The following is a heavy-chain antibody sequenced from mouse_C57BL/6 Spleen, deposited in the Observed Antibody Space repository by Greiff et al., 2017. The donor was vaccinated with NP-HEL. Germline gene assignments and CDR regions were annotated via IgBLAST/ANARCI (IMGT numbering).Heavy chain of an antibody. V-gene: IGHV5-9-1*02. D-gene: IGHD1-1*01. J-gene: IGHJ1*03. CDR3: TREWDYGSSYGYFDV. CDR2: ISSGGDYI. CDR1: GFTFSSYA. Sequence: EVNVVESGEGLVKPGGSLKLSCAASGFTFSSYAMSWVRQTPEKRLEWVAYISSGGDYIYYADTVKGRFTISRDNARNTLYLQMSSLKSEDTAMYYCTREWDYGSSYGYFDVWGTGTTVTVSS.